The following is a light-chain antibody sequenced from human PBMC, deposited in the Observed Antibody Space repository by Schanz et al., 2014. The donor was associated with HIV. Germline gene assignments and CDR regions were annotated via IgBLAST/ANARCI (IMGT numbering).Light chain of an antibody. CDR3: QQGNTFPRT. V-gene: IGKV1-12*01. Sequence: DIQMTQSPSFVSASVGDTVIITCRASQDVSSWLAWYQQRPGKAPKFLIFAASSLQSGVPSRFRGSGSGTDFSLTISSLQPDDFATYYCQQGNTFPRTFGPGTKLEI. CDR2: AAS. J-gene: IGKJ2*01. CDR1: QDVSSW.